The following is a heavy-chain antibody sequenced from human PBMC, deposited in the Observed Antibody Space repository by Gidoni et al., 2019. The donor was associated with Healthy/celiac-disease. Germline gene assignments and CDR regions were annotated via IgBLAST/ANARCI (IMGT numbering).Heavy chain of an antibody. CDR2: ISWDGGST. Sequence: EVQLVESGGVVVQPGGSLRLSCAASGFTFDDYTMHWVRQAPGKGLEWVSLISWDGGSTYYADSVKGRFTISRDNSKNSLYLQMNSLRTEDTALYYCAKDSSDSSGYYPQDNYFDYWGQGTLVTVSS. D-gene: IGHD3-22*01. CDR1: GFTFDDYT. J-gene: IGHJ4*02. V-gene: IGHV3-43*01. CDR3: AKDSSDSSGYYPQDNYFDY.